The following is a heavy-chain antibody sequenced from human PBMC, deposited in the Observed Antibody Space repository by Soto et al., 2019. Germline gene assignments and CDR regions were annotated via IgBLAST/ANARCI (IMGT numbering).Heavy chain of an antibody. V-gene: IGHV3-21*01. Sequence: GGSLRLSCAASGFTFSSYSMNWVRQAPGKGLEWVSSISISSSYIYYADSVKGRFTISRDNAKNSLYLQMNSLRAEDTAVYYCARVVCGLPHPMPRDYWGQGTLVTVSS. J-gene: IGHJ4*02. CDR1: GFTFSSYS. CDR2: ISISSSYI. CDR3: ARVVCGLPHPMPRDY. D-gene: IGHD2-21*01.